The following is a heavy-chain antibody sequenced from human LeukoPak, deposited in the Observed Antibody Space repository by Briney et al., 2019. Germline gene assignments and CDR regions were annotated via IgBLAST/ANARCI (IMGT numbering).Heavy chain of an antibody. V-gene: IGHV4-34*01. D-gene: IGHD2-2*01. J-gene: IGHJ5*02. Sequence: SETLSLTCAVYGGSFSGYYWSWIRQPPGKGLEWIGEINHSGSTNYNPSLKIRVTISVDTSKNQFSLKLSSVTAADTAVYYCARGLRYCSSTSCLAWFDPWGQGTLVTVSS. CDR1: GGSFSGYY. CDR2: INHSGST. CDR3: ARGLRYCSSTSCLAWFDP.